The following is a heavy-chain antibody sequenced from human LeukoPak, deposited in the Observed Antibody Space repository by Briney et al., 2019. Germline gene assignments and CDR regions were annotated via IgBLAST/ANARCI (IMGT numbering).Heavy chain of an antibody. Sequence: ASVKVSCKASGYTFTSYGISWVRQAPGQGLEWMGWINPNSGGTNYAQKFQGRVTMARDTSISTAYMELSRLRSDDTAVYYCARDPSSVATQYYWGQGTLVTVSS. V-gene: IGHV1-2*02. CDR3: ARDPSSVATQYY. CDR2: INPNSGGT. J-gene: IGHJ4*02. D-gene: IGHD5-12*01. CDR1: GYTFTSYG.